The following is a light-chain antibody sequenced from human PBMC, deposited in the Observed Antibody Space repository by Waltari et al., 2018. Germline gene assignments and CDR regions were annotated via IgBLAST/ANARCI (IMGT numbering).Light chain of an antibody. J-gene: IGKJ4*01. CDR2: DAS. CDR3: QQGSSWPPGLT. Sequence: EVVLTQSPATLSLSPGDRAPLSCRASQSVSKNLAWYQQKPGQAPRLLIYDASNRAPGIPARFSGTGSGTDFTLTISSLEPENFAVYFCQQGSSWPPGLTFGGGTKVEIQ. V-gene: IGKV3-11*01. CDR1: QSVSKN.